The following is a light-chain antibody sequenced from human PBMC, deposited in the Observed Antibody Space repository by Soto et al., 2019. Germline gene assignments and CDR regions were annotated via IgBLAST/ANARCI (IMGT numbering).Light chain of an antibody. J-gene: IGKJ4*01. CDR2: GAS. V-gene: IGKV3-20*01. CDR1: QSVSSSY. Sequence: EIVLTQSPGTLSLSPGERATLSCRASQSVSSSYLAWYQQKPGQAPRLLIYGASSRATGIPDRFSGSRSGTDFTLTISRLEPEDFAVCYCQQYGSSPQTFGGGTKVEIK. CDR3: QQYGSSPQT.